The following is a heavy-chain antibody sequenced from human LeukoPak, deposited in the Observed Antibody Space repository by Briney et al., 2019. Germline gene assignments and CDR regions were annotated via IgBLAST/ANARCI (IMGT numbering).Heavy chain of an antibody. J-gene: IGHJ3*02. CDR3: ARDNQDYYDSNDAFDI. CDR1: GYTFTSYG. Sequence: ASVKVSCKASGYTFTSYGISWVRQAPGQGLEWMGWISAYNGNTNYAQKLQGRVTMTTDTSTSTAYMELRSLRSDDTAVYYCARDNQDYYDSNDAFDIWGQGTMVTVSS. D-gene: IGHD3-22*01. V-gene: IGHV1-18*01. CDR2: ISAYNGNT.